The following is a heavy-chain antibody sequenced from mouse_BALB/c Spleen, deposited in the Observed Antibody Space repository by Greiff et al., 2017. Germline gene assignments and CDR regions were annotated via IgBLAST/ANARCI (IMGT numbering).Heavy chain of an antibody. Sequence: EVKLVESGGGLVKPGGSLKLSCAASGFAFSSYDMSWVRQTPEKRLEWVAYISSGGGSTYYPDTVKGRFTISRDNAKNTLYLQMSSLKSEDTAMYYCARHITTVVASPFAYWGQGTLVTVSA. CDR1: GFAFSSYD. CDR2: ISSGGGST. D-gene: IGHD1-1*01. CDR3: ARHITTVVASPFAY. V-gene: IGHV5-12-1*01. J-gene: IGHJ3*01.